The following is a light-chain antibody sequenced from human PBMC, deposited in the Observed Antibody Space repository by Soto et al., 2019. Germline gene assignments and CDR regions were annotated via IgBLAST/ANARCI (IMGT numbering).Light chain of an antibody. CDR1: QSISSY. CDR2: AAS. V-gene: IGKV1-39*01. Sequence: DIQMTQSPSSLSASVGDRVIITCRASQSISSYLNWYQQKPGKAPKLLIYAASSLQSGVPSRFSGSGSGTDFTLTISSLQPEDFTTYVCQQSYSTPRTFGQGTKVEIK. CDR3: QQSYSTPRT. J-gene: IGKJ1*01.